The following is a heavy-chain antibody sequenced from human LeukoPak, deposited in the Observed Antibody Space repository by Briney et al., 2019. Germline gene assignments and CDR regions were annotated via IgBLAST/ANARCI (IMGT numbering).Heavy chain of an antibody. D-gene: IGHD3-3*01. V-gene: IGHV3-23*01. CDR3: AKIPQVGIFAVPNFDY. CDR1: GFTFSSYA. CDR2: ISGSGDNT. Sequence: GGPLRLSCVASGFTFSSYAFNWVRQAPGRGLEWVSIISGSGDNTNYADSVKGRFTISRDNSKNTLYLQMNSLRAEDTAVYYCAKIPQVGIFAVPNFDYWGQGTLVTVS. J-gene: IGHJ4*02.